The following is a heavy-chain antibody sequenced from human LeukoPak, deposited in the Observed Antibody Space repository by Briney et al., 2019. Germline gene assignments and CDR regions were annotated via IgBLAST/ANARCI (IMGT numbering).Heavy chain of an antibody. Sequence: SETLSLTCAVYGGSFSGYYWSWIRQPPGKGLEWIGEINHSGSTNYNPSLKSRVTISVDTSKNQFSLKLSSVTAADTAVYYCARDGYSLAFDIWGQGTMVTVSS. J-gene: IGHJ3*02. D-gene: IGHD5-18*01. CDR2: INHSGST. V-gene: IGHV4-34*01. CDR3: ARDGYSLAFDI. CDR1: GGSFSGYY.